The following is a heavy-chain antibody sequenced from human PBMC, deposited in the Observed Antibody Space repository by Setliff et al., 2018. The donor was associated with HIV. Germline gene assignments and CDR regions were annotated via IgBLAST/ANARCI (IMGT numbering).Heavy chain of an antibody. CDR3: AKVFGTSPLVGYFDL. CDR1: GFILSEYT. Sequence: GGSLRLSCAGSGFILSEYTISWVRQTPGKGLEWVSAIGGSDTYHADSVKGRFTISRDKSKNTVYLQMNSLRAEDTATYYCAKVFGTSPLVGYFDLWGRGTRVTVSS. V-gene: IGHV3-23*01. J-gene: IGHJ2*01. D-gene: IGHD3-10*01. CDR2: IGGSDT.